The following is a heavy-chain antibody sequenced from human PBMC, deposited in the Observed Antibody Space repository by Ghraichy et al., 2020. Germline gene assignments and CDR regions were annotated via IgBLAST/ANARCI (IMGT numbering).Heavy chain of an antibody. J-gene: IGHJ4*02. CDR1: GYTFTGYY. D-gene: IGHD5-18*01. CDR3: ARKRGNTTMVSLDL. CDR2: INPNSGGT. V-gene: IGHV1-2*06. Sequence: ASVKVSCKASGYTFTGYYIHWVRQAPEQGLEWMGRINPNSGGTNSAQKFQGRVTMTRDTSISTAYMELSRLRSDDTAVYFCARKRGNTTMVSLDLWGQGTLVTVSS.